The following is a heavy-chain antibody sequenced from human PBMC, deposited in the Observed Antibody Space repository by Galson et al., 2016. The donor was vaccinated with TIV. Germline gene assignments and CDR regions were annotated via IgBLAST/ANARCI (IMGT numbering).Heavy chain of an antibody. CDR2: IGTYNGDR. Sequence: SVKVSCKASGYTFTNYGISWVRQAPGRGLEWMGWIGTYNGDRRYAQKFQDRVTMTTDTSTSTAYLEVRSLRSDDTAVYYCARDARGTWTNMDQWGQGTLVTVSS. D-gene: IGHD1/OR15-1a*01. CDR3: ARDARGTWTNMDQ. J-gene: IGHJ4*02. V-gene: IGHV1-18*01. CDR1: GYTFTNYG.